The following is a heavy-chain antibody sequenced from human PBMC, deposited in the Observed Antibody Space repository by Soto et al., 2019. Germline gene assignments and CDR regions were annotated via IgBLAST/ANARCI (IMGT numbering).Heavy chain of an antibody. CDR1: GFSLSTSGVG. D-gene: IGHD4-17*01. CDR2: IYWDDDK. V-gene: IGHV2-5*02. CDR3: AHSLAAANYGDYASINSFEY. Sequence: QITLKESGPPLVKPTQTPTLTCAFSGFSLSTSGVGVGWIRQPPGKALEWLALIYWDDDKRYSPSLKNRLTISKDTTKNRVAQTMTNTDPVDRATYDAAHSLAAANYGDYASINSFEYGGQGTLVTVSS. J-gene: IGHJ4*02.